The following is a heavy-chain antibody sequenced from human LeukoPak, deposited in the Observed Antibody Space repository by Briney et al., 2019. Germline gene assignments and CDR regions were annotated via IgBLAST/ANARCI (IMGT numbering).Heavy chain of an antibody. J-gene: IGHJ2*01. D-gene: IGHD2-2*01. Sequence: GGSLRLSCAASGFTFTSFSMNWVRQAPGKGLEWVSSISTSSSYIYYADSVKGRFTISRDNSKNTLYLQMNSLRAEDTAVYYCAKSNSAAIDGWYFDLWGRGTLVTVSS. V-gene: IGHV3-21*04. CDR3: AKSNSAAIDGWYFDL. CDR1: GFTFTSFS. CDR2: ISTSSSYI.